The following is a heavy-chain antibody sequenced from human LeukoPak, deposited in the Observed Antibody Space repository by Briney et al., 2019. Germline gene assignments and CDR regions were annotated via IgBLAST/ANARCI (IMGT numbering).Heavy chain of an antibody. J-gene: IGHJ4*02. CDR3: ARDRVYNSGWYDFDY. CDR1: GYTFTGYY. CDR2: INPNSGDT. D-gene: IGHD6-19*01. V-gene: IGHV1-2*02. Sequence: ASVKVSCKASGYTFTGYYMNWVRQAPGQGLEWIGWINPNSGDTNYPRKFQGRVTMSRDTSISTAYMGLSRLRSDDTAVYYCARDRVYNSGWYDFDYWGQGTLVTVSS.